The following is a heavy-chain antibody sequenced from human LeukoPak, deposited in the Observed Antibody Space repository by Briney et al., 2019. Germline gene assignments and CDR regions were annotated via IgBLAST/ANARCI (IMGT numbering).Heavy chain of an antibody. CDR2: INPHSGGT. CDR3: ARERADHPDLDWFDP. CDR1: GYTSTGYY. Sequence: ASLRVSCKASGYTSTGYYMHGVRQTPGQGLEWVGWINPHSGGTNYAQKCPGRVTMTRDTSISTAYMERSRLRSDNTAVYYCARERADHPDLDWFDPWGQGTLVTVSS. D-gene: IGHD6-13*01. V-gene: IGHV1-2*02. J-gene: IGHJ5*02.